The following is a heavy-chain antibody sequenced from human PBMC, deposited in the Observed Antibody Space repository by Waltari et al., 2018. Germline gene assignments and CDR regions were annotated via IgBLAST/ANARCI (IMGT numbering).Heavy chain of an antibody. CDR1: GGSFSRYY. CDR2: INHSGST. CDR3: AASRGGSGRLAR. Sequence: QVQLQQWRAGLLKPSETLSLTCAVYGGSFSRYYWSWIRQPPGKGLEGIGEINHSGSTNYNPSLKSRVTISVDTSKNQFALKLSSVTAVDTAVYYCAASRGGSGRLARWGQGTLVTVSS. D-gene: IGHD3-10*01. J-gene: IGHJ4*02. V-gene: IGHV4-34*01.